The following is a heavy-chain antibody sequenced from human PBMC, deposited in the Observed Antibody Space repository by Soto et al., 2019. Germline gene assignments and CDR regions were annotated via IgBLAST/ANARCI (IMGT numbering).Heavy chain of an antibody. Sequence: GGSLRLSCAASGFTFSSYSMNWVRQAPGKGLEWVSSISSSSSYIYYADSVKGRFTISRDNAKNSLYLQMNSLRAEDMAVYYCAGERRELRFLEWDPGTSGWFDPWGQGTLVTVSS. J-gene: IGHJ5*02. D-gene: IGHD3-3*01. CDR1: GFTFSSYS. V-gene: IGHV3-21*01. CDR2: ISSSSSYI. CDR3: AGERRELRFLEWDPGTSGWFDP.